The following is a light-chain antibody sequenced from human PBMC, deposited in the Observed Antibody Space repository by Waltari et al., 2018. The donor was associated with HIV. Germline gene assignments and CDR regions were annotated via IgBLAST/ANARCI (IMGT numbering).Light chain of an antibody. J-gene: IGKJ1*01. V-gene: IGKV2-28*01. CDR2: LSS. CDR1: QNLLHSNGNKY. CDR3: MQSLQSPWT. Sequence: IVLTQSPVSLPVIPGEPASISCRSSQNLLHSNGNKYLEWDVLKPGRSQHRFIYLSSNRASGVPDRLSGSGSGTDFTLRISRVAAEDVGVYYCMQSLQSPWTFGQGTKV.